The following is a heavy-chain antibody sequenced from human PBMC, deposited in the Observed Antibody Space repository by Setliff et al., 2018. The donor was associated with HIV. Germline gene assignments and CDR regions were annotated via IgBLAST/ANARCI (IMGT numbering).Heavy chain of an antibody. CDR1: GYSFTNYW. D-gene: IGHD3-22*01. J-gene: IGHJ4*02. CDR2: IYPGDSDT. CDR3: ARSLCYYDSCGYYYNY. V-gene: IGHV5-51*01. Sequence: GESLTISCKGSGYSFTNYWIGWVRQMPGKGLEWVGIIYPGDSDTRYSPSFQGQVTISVDKSINTAYLQWNSLKASDTAMYYGARSLCYYDSCGYYYNYWGQGTLVTVSS.